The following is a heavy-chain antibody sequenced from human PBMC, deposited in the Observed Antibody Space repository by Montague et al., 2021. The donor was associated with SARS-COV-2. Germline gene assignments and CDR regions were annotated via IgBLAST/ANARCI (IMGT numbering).Heavy chain of an antibody. Sequence: SETLSLTCTVSGDSMTNSYWSWIRQPPGTGLEYIGYIYFSGSTNYNPSLTIRITISVDTSKNQFSLKLSSVTAVDTAVYFCTRLSLGWNTDWGQGTLVTVSS. D-gene: IGHD1-1*01. CDR3: TRLSLGWNTD. V-gene: IGHV4-59*08. J-gene: IGHJ1*01. CDR1: GDSMTNSY. CDR2: IYFSGST.